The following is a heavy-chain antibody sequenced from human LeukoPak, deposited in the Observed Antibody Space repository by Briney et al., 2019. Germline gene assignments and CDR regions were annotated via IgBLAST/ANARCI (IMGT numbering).Heavy chain of an antibody. D-gene: IGHD6-13*01. CDR2: IRYDGSNK. Sequence: GGSLRPSCAASGFTFSSYGMHWVRQAPGKGLEWVAFIRYDGSNKYYADSVKGRFTISRDNSKNTLYLQMNSLRAEDTAVYYCAKDRRIAAAGNGYFDYWGQGTLVTVSS. CDR3: AKDRRIAAAGNGYFDY. J-gene: IGHJ4*02. V-gene: IGHV3-30*02. CDR1: GFTFSSYG.